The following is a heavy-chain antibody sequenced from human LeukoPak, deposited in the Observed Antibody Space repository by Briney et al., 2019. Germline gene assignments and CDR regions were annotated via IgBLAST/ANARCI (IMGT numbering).Heavy chain of an antibody. CDR1: DGSFSDYY. V-gene: IGHV4-34*01. CDR2: INYSGRT. CDR3: ARGVRGSTSWNSYYNYFYPDV. D-gene: IGHD1-7*01. J-gene: IGHJ6*03. Sequence: KPSETLSLTCAVFDGSFSDYYWSWVRQPPGKGLEFIGEINYSGRTNYYPSLTSRATLSIDTSNNQFSLKLSSVTVADTAVYYCARGVRGSTSWNSYYNYFYPDVWGKGTTVTVSS.